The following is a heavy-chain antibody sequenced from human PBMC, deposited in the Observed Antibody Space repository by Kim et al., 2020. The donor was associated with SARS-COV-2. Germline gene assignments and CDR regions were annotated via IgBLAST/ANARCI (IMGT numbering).Heavy chain of an antibody. CDR2: IWYDGSNK. CDR3: AKPDDYGDHFDY. V-gene: IGHV3-33*06. CDR1: GFTFSSYG. D-gene: IGHD4-17*01. Sequence: GGSLRLSRAASGFTFSSYGMHWVRQAPGKGLEWVAVIWYDGSNKYYADSVKGRFTISRDNSKNTLYLQMNSLRAEDTAVYYCAKPDDYGDHFDYWGQGTLVTVSS. J-gene: IGHJ4*02.